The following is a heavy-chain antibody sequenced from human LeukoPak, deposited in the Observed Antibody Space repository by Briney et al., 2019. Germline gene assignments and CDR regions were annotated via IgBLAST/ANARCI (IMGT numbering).Heavy chain of an antibody. Sequence: SETLSLTCTVSGGSISSSSYYWGWIRQPPGKGLEWIGSIYYSGSTYYNPSLKSRVTISVDTSKNQFSLKLSSVTAADTAVYYCARNRWGATTKYRGQGTLVTVSS. D-gene: IGHD5-12*01. CDR3: ARNRWGATTKY. CDR2: IYYSGST. V-gene: IGHV4-39*07. J-gene: IGHJ4*02. CDR1: GGSISSSSYY.